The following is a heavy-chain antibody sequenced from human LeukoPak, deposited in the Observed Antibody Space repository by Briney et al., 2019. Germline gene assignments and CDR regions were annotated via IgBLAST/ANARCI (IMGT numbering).Heavy chain of an antibody. J-gene: IGHJ4*02. Sequence: GGSLRLSCAASGFTFSSYGMHWVRQAPGKGLEWVAVISYDGSNKYYADSVKGRFTNSRDNSKNTLYLQMNSLRAEDTAVYYCAKDGSSSALDYWGQGTLVTVSS. CDR1: GFTFSSYG. CDR3: AKDGSSSALDY. D-gene: IGHD6-13*01. CDR2: ISYDGSNK. V-gene: IGHV3-30*18.